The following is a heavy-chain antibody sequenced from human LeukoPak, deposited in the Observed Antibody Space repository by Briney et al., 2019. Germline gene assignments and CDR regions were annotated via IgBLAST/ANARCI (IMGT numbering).Heavy chain of an antibody. Sequence: GGSLRPSCAVSGFTVSGNYMSWIRQAPGKGLEWVSLIYSDDTTLYADSVKGRFTISRDISKNTLYLQMNSLRAEDTAVYYCAKGGGPMVRGVRNWFDPWGQGTLVTVSS. D-gene: IGHD3-10*01. CDR2: IYSDDTT. J-gene: IGHJ5*02. CDR1: GFTVSGNY. V-gene: IGHV3-53*01. CDR3: AKGGGPMVRGVRNWFDP.